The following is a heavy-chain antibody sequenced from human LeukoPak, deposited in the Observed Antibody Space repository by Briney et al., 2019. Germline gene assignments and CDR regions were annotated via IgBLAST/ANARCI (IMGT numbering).Heavy chain of an antibody. Sequence: PGGSLRLSCAASGFTFSSYSMNWVRQAPGKGLEWVSSISSSSSYIYYADSVKGRFTISRDNAKNSLYLQMNSLRAEDTAVYYCARDLYGDHAIDYWGQGTLVIVFS. CDR1: GFTFSSYS. CDR3: ARDLYGDHAIDY. CDR2: ISSSSSYI. J-gene: IGHJ4*02. V-gene: IGHV3-21*01. D-gene: IGHD4-17*01.